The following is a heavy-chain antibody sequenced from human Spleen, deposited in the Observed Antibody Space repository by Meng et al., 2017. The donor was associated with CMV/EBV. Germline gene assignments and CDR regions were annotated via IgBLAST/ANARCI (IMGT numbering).Heavy chain of an antibody. CDR2: FTSDDNTI. CDR3: ARLGIVVVSSAERWRDWFDP. D-gene: IGHD2-2*01. CDR1: RFNFSDYS. V-gene: IGHV3-11*04. J-gene: IGHJ5*02. Sequence: GGSLRLSCAASRFNFSDYSMSWIRQAPGKGLAWTSCFTSDDNTIQSADSVKGRFTISRDNAKKSLCLQMNSLRAEETAVYYCARLGIVVVSSAERWRDWFDPWGQGTLVTVSS.